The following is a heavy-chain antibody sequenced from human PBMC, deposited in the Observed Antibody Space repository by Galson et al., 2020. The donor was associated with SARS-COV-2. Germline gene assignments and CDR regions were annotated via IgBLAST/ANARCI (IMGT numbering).Heavy chain of an antibody. Sequence: SETLSLTCTVSGGSISPYYWSWIRQAPEQGLEWIAYIHYSGTTRYNPSLESRVTISVDTSKNQFSLRLNSVTAANTAVYYCTRVAVHGYSDYWGQGALVTVSS. D-gene: IGHD3-22*01. CDR3: TRVAVHGYSDY. CDR1: GGSISPYY. V-gene: IGHV4-59*01. CDR2: IHYSGTT. J-gene: IGHJ4*02.